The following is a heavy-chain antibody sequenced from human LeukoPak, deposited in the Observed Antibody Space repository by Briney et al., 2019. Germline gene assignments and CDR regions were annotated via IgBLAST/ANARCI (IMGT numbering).Heavy chain of an antibody. Sequence: PGGSPRLSCAASGFTFSSYAMSWVRQAPGKGLGWVSAISGSGGSTYYADSVKGRFTISRDNSKNTLYLQMNSLRAEDTAVYYCATTPLWFGELPDDYWGQGTLVTVSS. D-gene: IGHD3-10*01. V-gene: IGHV3-23*01. CDR2: ISGSGGST. CDR1: GFTFSSYA. CDR3: ATTPLWFGELPDDY. J-gene: IGHJ4*02.